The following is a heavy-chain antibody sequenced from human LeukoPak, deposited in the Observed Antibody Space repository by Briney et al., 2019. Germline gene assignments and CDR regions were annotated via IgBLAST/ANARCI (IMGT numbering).Heavy chain of an antibody. CDR1: GGSISSGAYY. CDR2: IYYSGST. J-gene: IGHJ6*02. D-gene: IGHD2-8*01. V-gene: IGHV4-31*03. Sequence: SQTLSLTCTVSGGSISSGAYYWSWIRQHPGKGLEWIGYIYYSGSTYYNPSLKSRVTISIDTSKNQFSLKLSSVTAADTAVYYCARAGNGGDYYYGMDVWGHGTTVTVSS. CDR3: ARAGNGGDYYYGMDV.